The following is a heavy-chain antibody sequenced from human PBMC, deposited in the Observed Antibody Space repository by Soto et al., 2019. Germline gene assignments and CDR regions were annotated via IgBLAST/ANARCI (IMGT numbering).Heavy chain of an antibody. J-gene: IGHJ4*02. CDR3: ARHATRSYDY. V-gene: IGHV4-59*08. Sequence: SETLSLTCTVSRGSISTYYWSWIRQPPGKGLECIGYIYYNGNTNYNPSLKSRVTISVDTSKNQFTLNLNSVIAADTAVYYCARHATRSYDYWGQGTLVTVSS. CDR1: RGSISTYY. CDR2: IYYNGNT.